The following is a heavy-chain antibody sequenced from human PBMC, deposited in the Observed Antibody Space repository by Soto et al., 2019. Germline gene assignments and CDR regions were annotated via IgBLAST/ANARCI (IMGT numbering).Heavy chain of an antibody. CDR3: ARQRLERLPTYFDY. J-gene: IGHJ4*02. D-gene: IGHD3-3*01. CDR2: IHYSVST. V-gene: IGHV4-59*08. CDR1: GASISSYY. Sequence: PSETLSLTCTVSGASISSYYWSWIRQSPGKGLEWIGHIHYSVSTNYSPSLKSRVTISVDTSKNQFSLKPRSVTAADTAAYYCARQRLERLPTYFDYWGQGTQVTVS.